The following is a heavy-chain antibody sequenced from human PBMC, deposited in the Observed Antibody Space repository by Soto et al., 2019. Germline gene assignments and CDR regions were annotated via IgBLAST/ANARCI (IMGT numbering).Heavy chain of an antibody. Sequence: QVQLVQSGAEVKKPGSSVKVSCKASGGTFSSYAISWVRQAPGQGLEWMGGIIPIFGTANYAQKFQGRVKITADKSTSTAYMELSRLRSEDTAVYYCARGGRYCSSTSCYRGRFDYWGQGTLVTVSP. V-gene: IGHV1-69*06. CDR1: GGTFSSYA. CDR2: IIPIFGTA. J-gene: IGHJ4*02. CDR3: ARGGRYCSSTSCYRGRFDY. D-gene: IGHD2-2*02.